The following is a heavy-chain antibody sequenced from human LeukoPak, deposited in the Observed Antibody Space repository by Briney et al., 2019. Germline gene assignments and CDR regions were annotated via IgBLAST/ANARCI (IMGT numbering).Heavy chain of an antibody. V-gene: IGHV4-61*02. CDR3: ARDAYYYDSSGRYDY. J-gene: IGHJ4*02. Sequence: PSQTLSLTCTVSGGSVSSGSYYWSWIRQPAGKGLEWIGRIYTSGSTHYNPSLKSRVTISVDTSKNQFSLKLSSVTAADTAVYYCARDAYYYDSSGRYDYWGQGTLVTVSS. D-gene: IGHD3-22*01. CDR2: IYTSGST. CDR1: GGSVSSGSYY.